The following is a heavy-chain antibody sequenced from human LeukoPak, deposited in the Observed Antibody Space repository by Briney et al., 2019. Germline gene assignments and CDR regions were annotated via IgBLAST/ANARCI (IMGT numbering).Heavy chain of an antibody. J-gene: IGHJ4*02. CDR1: GFTFSSYA. D-gene: IGHD3-3*01. CDR3: ARDKAWNYFDY. CDR2: ISNDGSRK. V-gene: IGHV3-30*04. Sequence: GGSLRLSCAASGFTFSSYAMHWVRQAPGKGLEWVAIISNDGSRKYYAHSVEGRFTISRDNSKNTLYLQMDSLRAEDTAVYYCARDKAWNYFDYWGQGTLVTVSS.